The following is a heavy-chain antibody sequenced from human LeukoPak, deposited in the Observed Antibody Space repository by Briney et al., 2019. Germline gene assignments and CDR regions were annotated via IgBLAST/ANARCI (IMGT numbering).Heavy chain of an antibody. CDR3: ARGVDYINSEGLNWFDP. Sequence: SETLSLTCTVSGGSISGYYWSWIRQPPGKGLEWIGEINHSGSTNYNPSLKSRVTISVDTSKNQFSLELSSVTAADTAIYYCARGVDYINSEGLNWFDPWGQGTLVTVSS. CDR2: INHSGST. D-gene: IGHD4-11*01. J-gene: IGHJ5*02. V-gene: IGHV4-34*01. CDR1: GGSISGYY.